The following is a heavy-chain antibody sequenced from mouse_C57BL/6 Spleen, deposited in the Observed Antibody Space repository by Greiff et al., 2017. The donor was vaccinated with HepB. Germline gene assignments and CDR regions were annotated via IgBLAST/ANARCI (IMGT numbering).Heavy chain of an antibody. CDR2: IDPSDSYT. CDR3: ARVEYEGGFAY. J-gene: IGHJ3*01. Sequence: QVQLKQPGAELVMPGASVKLSCKASGYTFTSYWMHWVKQRPGQGLEWIGEIDPSDSYTNYNQKFKGKSTLTVDKSSSTAYMQLSSLTSEDSAVYYCARVEYEGGFAYWGQGALVTVSA. V-gene: IGHV1-69*01. D-gene: IGHD2-4*01. CDR1: GYTFTSYW.